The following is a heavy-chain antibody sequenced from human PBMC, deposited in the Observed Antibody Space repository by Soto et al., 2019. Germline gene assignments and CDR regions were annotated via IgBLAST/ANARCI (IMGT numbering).Heavy chain of an antibody. CDR1: GFTCSCYW. J-gene: IGHJ4*02. Sequence: LRLPCPASGFTCSCYWMHCVRQAPGKGLVRVSRINSDGSSTSYADAVKGRSTISRDNAKNTLSLQMNSLRAEDTAVYYCAREGGLLWFGELSLGDYWGQGTLVTVSS. V-gene: IGHV3-74*01. CDR3: AREGGLLWFGELSLGDY. CDR2: INSDGSST. D-gene: IGHD3-10*01.